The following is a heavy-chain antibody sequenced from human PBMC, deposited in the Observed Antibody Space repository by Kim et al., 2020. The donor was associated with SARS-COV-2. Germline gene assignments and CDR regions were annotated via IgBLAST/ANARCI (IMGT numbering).Heavy chain of an antibody. CDR3: ARASPRAAAGIDLDY. V-gene: IGHV4-59*01. J-gene: IGHJ4*02. D-gene: IGHD6-13*01. Sequence: PSLKSRVTISVDTSKNQFSLKLSSVTAADTAVYYCARASPRAAAGIDLDYWGQGTLVTVSS.